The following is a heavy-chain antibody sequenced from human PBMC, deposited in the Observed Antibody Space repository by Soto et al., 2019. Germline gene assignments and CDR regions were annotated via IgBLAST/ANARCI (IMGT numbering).Heavy chain of an antibody. CDR2: IYHSGST. V-gene: IGHV4-30-2*01. D-gene: IGHD5-18*01. Sequence: QLQLQESGSGLVKPSQTLSLTCAVSGGSISNGGYSWSWIRQPPGKGLEWIGYIYHSGSTYYNPSLKSRVTISVDRSKNQFSLKLSSVTAADTAVYYCAVQHSYEGNWFDPWGQGTLVTVSS. J-gene: IGHJ5*02. CDR1: GGSISNGGYS. CDR3: AVQHSYEGNWFDP.